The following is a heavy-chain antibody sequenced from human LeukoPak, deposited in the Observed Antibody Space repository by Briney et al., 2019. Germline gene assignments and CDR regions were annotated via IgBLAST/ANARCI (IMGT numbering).Heavy chain of an antibody. CDR3: ARAYDSSGYYYYYYFDF. D-gene: IGHD3-22*01. J-gene: IGHJ4*02. CDR2: IHHSGST. CDR1: GGSISSGSYY. V-gene: IGHV4-31*01. Sequence: TLSLTCTVSGGSISSGSYYWSWFRQRPGEGLEGIAYIHHSGSTYYNPSLKSPTIISIETSKSQFSLKVTSVTAADTAVYYCARAYDSSGYYYYYYFDFWGQGTLVTVSS.